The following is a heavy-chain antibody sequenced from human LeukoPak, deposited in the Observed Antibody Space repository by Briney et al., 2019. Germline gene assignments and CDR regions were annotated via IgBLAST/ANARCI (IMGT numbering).Heavy chain of an antibody. CDR1: GFTFSSCA. CDR3: ANSKRIAVAGRFDY. Sequence: GGSLRLSCAASGFTFSSCAMSWVRQAPGKGLEWVSAISGSGGSTYYADSVKGRFTISRDNSKNTLYLQMNSLRAEDTAVYYCANSKRIAVAGRFDYWGQGTLVTVSS. J-gene: IGHJ4*02. CDR2: ISGSGGST. D-gene: IGHD6-19*01. V-gene: IGHV3-23*01.